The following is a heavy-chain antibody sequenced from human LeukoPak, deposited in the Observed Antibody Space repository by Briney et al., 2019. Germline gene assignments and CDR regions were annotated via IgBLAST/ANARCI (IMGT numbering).Heavy chain of an antibody. J-gene: IGHJ4*02. CDR3: GREGSSGPDY. D-gene: IGHD6-19*01. V-gene: IGHV4-4*07. CDR1: GGPIISYY. Sequence: SETLSLTCTVSGGPIISYYWSWIRQPAGKGLEWIGRVYASGSSGSTNYNPSLKSRVTISVDKSKNQFSLKLSSVTAADTAVYYCGREGSSGPDYWGQGTLVIVSS. CDR2: VYASGSSGST.